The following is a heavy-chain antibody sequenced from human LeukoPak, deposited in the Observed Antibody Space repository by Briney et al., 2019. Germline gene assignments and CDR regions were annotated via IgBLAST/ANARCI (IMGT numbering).Heavy chain of an antibody. CDR3: ARAPLGYCSGGSCYGVDY. Sequence: SETLSLTCAVYGGSFSGYYWGWIRQPPGKGLEWIGEINHSGSTNYNPSLKSRVTISVDTSKNQFSLKLSSVTAADTAVYYCARAPLGYCSGGSCYGVDYWGQGTLVTVSS. J-gene: IGHJ4*02. V-gene: IGHV4-34*01. D-gene: IGHD2-15*01. CDR2: INHSGST. CDR1: GGSFSGYY.